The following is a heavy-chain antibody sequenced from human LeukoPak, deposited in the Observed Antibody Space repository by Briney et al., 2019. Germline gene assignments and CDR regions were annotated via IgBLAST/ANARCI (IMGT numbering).Heavy chain of an antibody. J-gene: IGHJ3*02. Sequence: PGGSLRLSYAASGFTFSSYEMNWVRQAPGKGLEWVSYISSSGSTIYYADSVKGRFTISRDNAKNSLYLQMNSLRAEDTAVYYCASWYGDYGGGAFDIWGQGTMVTVSS. CDR1: GFTFSSYE. V-gene: IGHV3-48*03. CDR2: ISSSGSTI. CDR3: ASWYGDYGGGAFDI. D-gene: IGHD4-17*01.